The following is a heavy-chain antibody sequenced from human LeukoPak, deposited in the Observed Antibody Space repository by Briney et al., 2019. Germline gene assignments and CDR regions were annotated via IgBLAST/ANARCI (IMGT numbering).Heavy chain of an antibody. Sequence: PSETLSLTCAVSGYSISSGYYWGWIRQPPGKGLEWIGSIYHSGSTYYNPSLKSRVTISVDTSKNQFSLKLSSVTAADTAVYNCATRSSLGYYYYYMDVWGKGTTVTVSS. J-gene: IGHJ6*03. CDR3: ATRSSLGYYYYYMDV. CDR1: GYSISSGYY. CDR2: IYHSGST. V-gene: IGHV4-38-2*01. D-gene: IGHD3-10*01.